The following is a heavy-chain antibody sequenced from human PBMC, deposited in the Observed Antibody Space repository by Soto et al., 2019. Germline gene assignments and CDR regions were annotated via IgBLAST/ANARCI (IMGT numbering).Heavy chain of an antibody. CDR1: GGTFSSYA. D-gene: IGHD3-22*01. CDR2: IIPIFGTA. V-gene: IGHV1-69*12. J-gene: IGHJ6*02. Sequence: QVQLVQSGAEVKKPGSSVKVSCKASGGTFSSYAISWVRQAPGQGLEWMGGIIPIFGTANYAQKFQGRVTLTADEYTSTAYMELSSLRSEDTAVYYCARAYYYHSSGYSYYYGMDVWGQGTTVTVSS. CDR3: ARAYYYHSSGYSYYYGMDV.